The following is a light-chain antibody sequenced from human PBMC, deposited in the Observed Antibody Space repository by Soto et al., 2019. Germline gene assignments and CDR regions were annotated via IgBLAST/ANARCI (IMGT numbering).Light chain of an antibody. CDR3: QQRYDWPLT. V-gene: IGKV3-11*01. J-gene: IGKJ4*01. Sequence: EIVLTQSPATLSLSPGERATLSCRASQSINNYLAWYQQKPGQAPRLLIYDASNRATGIPARFSGTGSGTDFTLTISRLEPEDFAVYSCQQRYDWPLTFGGGTKVEIK. CDR1: QSINNY. CDR2: DAS.